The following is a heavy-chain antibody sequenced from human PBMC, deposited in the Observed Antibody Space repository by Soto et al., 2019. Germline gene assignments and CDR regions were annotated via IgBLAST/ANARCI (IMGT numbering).Heavy chain of an antibody. CDR3: AKSPVYGDYETRYYYYGMDV. Sequence: PGGSLRLSCAASGFTFSSYAMHWVRQAPGKGLEWVSYISSSGSYTKYADSVKGRFTISRDNAKNSLYLQMNSLSAEDTAVYYCAKSPVYGDYETRYYYYGMDVWGQGTTVTVSS. CDR1: GFTFSSYA. CDR2: ISSSGSYT. J-gene: IGHJ6*02. D-gene: IGHD4-17*01. V-gene: IGHV3-21*05.